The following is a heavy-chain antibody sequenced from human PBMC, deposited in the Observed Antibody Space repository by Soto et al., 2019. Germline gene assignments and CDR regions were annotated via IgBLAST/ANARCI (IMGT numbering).Heavy chain of an antibody. CDR3: ARARSNADYTNLH. Sequence: GSLRLSCAASGFTFSDYYMSWIRQAPGKGLEWVSYISSSSSYTNYADSVKGRFTISRDNAKNSLYLQMNSLRDEDTAVYYCARARSNADYTNLHWGQGTLVTVSS. J-gene: IGHJ4*02. D-gene: IGHD4-4*01. CDR2: ISSSSSYT. V-gene: IGHV3-11*06. CDR1: GFTFSDYY.